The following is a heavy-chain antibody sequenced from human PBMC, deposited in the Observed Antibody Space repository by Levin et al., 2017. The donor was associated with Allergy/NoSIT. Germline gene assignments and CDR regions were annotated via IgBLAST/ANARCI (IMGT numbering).Heavy chain of an antibody. CDR3: AHDLGYNSGWFWFDF. CDR2: IYWDDDT. Sequence: SGPTLVKPTQTLTLTCTFSGFSLSTSGVGVGWIRQPPGKALEWLALIYWDDDTRYSPSLKNRLTITKDSSKNQVVLTMTNMDPVDTGTYYCAHDLGYNSGWFWFDFWGQGTLVTVSS. J-gene: IGHJ4*02. V-gene: IGHV2-5*02. D-gene: IGHD6-19*01. CDR1: GFSLSTSGVG.